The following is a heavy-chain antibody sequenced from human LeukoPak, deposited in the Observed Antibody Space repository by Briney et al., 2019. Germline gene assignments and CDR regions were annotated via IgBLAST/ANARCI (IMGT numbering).Heavy chain of an antibody. D-gene: IGHD1-26*01. J-gene: IGHJ4*02. CDR2: INPSGGST. CDR1: GYTFTSYY. V-gene: IGHV1-46*01. CDR3: ARSVGARMFFVY. Sequence: ASVKVSCKASGYTFTSYYMPWVRQAPGQGLEWMGIINPSGGSTSYAQKFQGRVTMTRDMSTSTVYMELGSLRSEDTAVYYCARSVGARMFFVYWGQGTLVTVSS.